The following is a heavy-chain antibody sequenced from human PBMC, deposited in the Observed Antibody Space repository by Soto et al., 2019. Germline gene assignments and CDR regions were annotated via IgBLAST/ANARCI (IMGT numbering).Heavy chain of an antibody. CDR3: ARHNYGSGSTYFDY. CDR2: VYNSGRT. V-gene: IGHV4-59*08. J-gene: IGHJ4*02. D-gene: IGHD3-10*01. Sequence: PSETLSLTCTVSNGSISSDYWSWIRQPPGKGLEWIGYVYNSGRTNYNPSLKSRVAMSVDTSKNQFSLTLTSVTAADTAVYYCARHNYGSGSTYFDYWGQGTLVTVSS. CDR1: NGSISSDY.